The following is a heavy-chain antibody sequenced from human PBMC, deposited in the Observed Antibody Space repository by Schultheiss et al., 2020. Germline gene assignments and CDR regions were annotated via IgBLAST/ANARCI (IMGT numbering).Heavy chain of an antibody. CDR1: GFTFSSYW. CDR3: ARDDFWSGYRFYGMDV. V-gene: IGHV3-21*01. J-gene: IGHJ6*02. D-gene: IGHD3-3*01. CDR2: ISSSSSYI. Sequence: GGSLRLSCAASGFTFSSYWMSWVRQAPGKGLEWVSSISSSSSYIYYADSVKGRFTISRDNSKNTLYLQMNSLRAGDTAVYYCARDDFWSGYRFYGMDVWGQGTTVTVSS.